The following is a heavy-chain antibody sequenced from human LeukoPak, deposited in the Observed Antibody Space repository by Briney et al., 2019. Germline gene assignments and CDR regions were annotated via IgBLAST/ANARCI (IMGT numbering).Heavy chain of an antibody. CDR1: GFTFSSSA. J-gene: IGHJ3*02. CDR2: ISASGGST. D-gene: IGHD1-26*01. CDR3: AKDRVALVGPIGNAFDI. Sequence: GGSLRLSCAASGFTFSSSAMSWVRQVPGKGLEWVSGISASGGSTSYADSVKGRFTISRDNSKNTLYLQMNSLRAEDTAVYYCAKDRVALVGPIGNAFDIWGQGTMVTVPS. V-gene: IGHV3-23*01.